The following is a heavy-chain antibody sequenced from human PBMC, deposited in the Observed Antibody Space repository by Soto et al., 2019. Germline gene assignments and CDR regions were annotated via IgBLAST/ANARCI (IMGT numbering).Heavy chain of an antibody. CDR1: GYSFTSYW. CDR2: IYPGDSDT. V-gene: IGHV5-51*01. CDR3: ARHYDYDFLHRLGLFDR. Sequence: GESLQISSKGSGYSFTSYWIGWVRQMPGKGLEWMGIIYPGDSDTRYSPSFQGQVTISADKSISTAYLQRSSLKASDTARDYCARHYDYDFLHRLGLFDRRGQGTWVTVYS. D-gene: IGHD3-3*01. J-gene: IGHJ5*02.